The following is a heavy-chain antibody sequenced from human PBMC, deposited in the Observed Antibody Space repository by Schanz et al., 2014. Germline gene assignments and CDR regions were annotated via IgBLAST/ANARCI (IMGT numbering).Heavy chain of an antibody. CDR1: GFTFISYN. CDR2: VGSSSTYI. Sequence: EVRLVESGGGLVKPGGSLRLSCAASGFTFISYNMNWVRQASGKGLEWVSSVGSSSTYIFYADSVRGRFTISRDDAKNSLYLQMNSLRAEDTAVYYCTRDDFGASDYWGQGTLVTVSS. V-gene: IGHV3-21*01. CDR3: TRDDFGASDY. D-gene: IGHD3-16*01. J-gene: IGHJ4*02.